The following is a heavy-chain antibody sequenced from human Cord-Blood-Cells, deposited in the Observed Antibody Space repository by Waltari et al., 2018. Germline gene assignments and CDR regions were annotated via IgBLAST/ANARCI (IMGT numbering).Heavy chain of an antibody. V-gene: IGHV1-24*01. CDR1: GTTFTQLP. CDR3: ATAKLWLFDY. Sequence: QVPPVQSGAEVKKPGAPVKASCQVSGTTFTQLPLPWVRQAPGKGLEWMGGFDPEDGETIYAQKFQGRVTMTEDTSTDTAYMELSSLRSEDTAVYYCATAKLWLFDYWGQGTLVTVSS. J-gene: IGHJ4*02. D-gene: IGHD5-18*01. CDR2: FDPEDGET.